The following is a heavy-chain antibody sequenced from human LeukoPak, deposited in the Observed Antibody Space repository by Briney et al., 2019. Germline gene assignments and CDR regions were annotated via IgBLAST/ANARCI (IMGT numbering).Heavy chain of an antibody. CDR1: GGSITGYF. CDR2: IYTSGGT. J-gene: IGHJ4*02. V-gene: IGHV4-4*07. CDR3: ARDRGSYQGMFDY. D-gene: IGHD1-26*01. Sequence: SETLSLTCTVSGGSITGYFWSWIRQPAGKGLEWIGRIYTSGGTDYNPSLKSRVTMSLDTSKNQFSLKLSSVTAADTAVYYCARDRGSYQGMFDYWGQGTLVTVSS.